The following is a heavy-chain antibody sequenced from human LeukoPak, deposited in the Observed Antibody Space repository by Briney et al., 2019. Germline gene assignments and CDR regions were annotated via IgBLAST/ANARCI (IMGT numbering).Heavy chain of an antibody. CDR2: ISYDAEGD. CDR3: ARDPGPYGDYMDV. D-gene: IGHD1-1*01. J-gene: IGHJ6*03. V-gene: IGHV3-30*03. CDR1: GFTFSSYG. Sequence: PGGSLRLSCVTSGFTFSSYGMHWVRQVPGKGLEWVAVISYDAEGDYHVDSVKGRFTISRDNSKNTLYLQMNSLRVEDTAVYYCARDPGPYGDYMDVWAKGTTVTVSS.